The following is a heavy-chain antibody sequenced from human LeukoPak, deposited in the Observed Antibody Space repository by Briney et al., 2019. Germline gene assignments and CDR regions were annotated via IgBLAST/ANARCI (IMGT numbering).Heavy chain of an antibody. D-gene: IGHD2-2*01. Sequence: QPGGSLRLSCAASGFTFSSYAMSWVRQAPGKGLEWVSAISGSGGSTYYADSVKGRFTISRDNSKNTLYLQMNSLRAEDTAVYYCAKDRGYCSSTSCYAGPIDYWGQGTLVTVSS. V-gene: IGHV3-23*01. J-gene: IGHJ4*02. CDR1: GFTFSSYA. CDR3: AKDRGYCSSTSCYAGPIDY. CDR2: ISGSGGST.